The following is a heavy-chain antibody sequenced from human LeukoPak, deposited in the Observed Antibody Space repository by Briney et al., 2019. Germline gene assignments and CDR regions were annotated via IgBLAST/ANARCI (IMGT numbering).Heavy chain of an antibody. Sequence: PSETLSLTCTVSGGSISSSRYYWGWIRQPPGMGLEWIGSIYYSGSTYYNPSLKSRVTLSLDTSNNHFSLKLSSVTAADTAVYYCARGMRSTTTQDVWGQGTTVTVSS. J-gene: IGHJ6*02. D-gene: IGHD2-2*01. V-gene: IGHV4-39*02. CDR3: ARGMRSTTTQDV. CDR2: IYYSGST. CDR1: GGSISSSRYY.